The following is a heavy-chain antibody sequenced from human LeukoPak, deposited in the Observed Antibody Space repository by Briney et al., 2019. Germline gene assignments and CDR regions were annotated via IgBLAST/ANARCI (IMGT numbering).Heavy chain of an antibody. D-gene: IGHD2-15*01. CDR2: IYSGGST. CDR3: ARGGGGSYYFDY. V-gene: IGHV3-53*04. CDR1: GFTFSTYA. J-gene: IGHJ4*02. Sequence: PGGSLRLSCAASGFTFSTYAMSWVRQAPAGGLEWVSVIYSGGSTYYADSVKGRFTISRHNSKNTLYLQMNSLRAEDTAVYYCARGGGGSYYFDYWGQGTLVTVSS.